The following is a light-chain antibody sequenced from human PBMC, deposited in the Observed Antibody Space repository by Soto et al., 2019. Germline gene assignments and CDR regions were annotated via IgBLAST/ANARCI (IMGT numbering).Light chain of an antibody. J-gene: IGKJ1*01. V-gene: IGKV1-39*01. Sequence: DIQMTQSPSSLSASVGDRVTITCRASQSISSYLNWYQQKPGKAPKLLIYAASSLQCGVPSRFSGSGSGTDFTLTISSLQPEDFATYYCQQSYSTLVTFGQGTKVEIK. CDR3: QQSYSTLVT. CDR2: AAS. CDR1: QSISSY.